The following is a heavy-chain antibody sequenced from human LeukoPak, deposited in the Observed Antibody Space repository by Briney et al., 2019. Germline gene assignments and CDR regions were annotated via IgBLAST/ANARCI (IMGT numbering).Heavy chain of an antibody. V-gene: IGHV4-39*07. Sequence: SETLSLTCTVSGGSISSSSYYWGWLRQTPGKGLEWIGNIYYSGSTYYNPSLRSRVTISVDTSKNQFSLKLTSVTAADTAVYYCARESFYFDYWGQGTLVTVSS. CDR2: IYYSGST. CDR1: GGSISSSSYY. D-gene: IGHD1-26*01. J-gene: IGHJ4*02. CDR3: ARESFYFDY.